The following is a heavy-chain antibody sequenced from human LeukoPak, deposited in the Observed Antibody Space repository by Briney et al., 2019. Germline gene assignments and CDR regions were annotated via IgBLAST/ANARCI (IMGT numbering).Heavy chain of an antibody. CDR3: AELGITMIGGV. Sequence: PGGSLRLSCAASGFTFSNYEMNWVRQAPGKGLEWVSYISSSGSTIYYADSVKGRFTISRDNAKNSLYLQMNSLRAEDTAVYYCAELGITMIGGVWGKGTTVTISS. V-gene: IGHV3-48*03. CDR2: ISSSGSTI. CDR1: GFTFSNYE. D-gene: IGHD3-10*02. J-gene: IGHJ6*04.